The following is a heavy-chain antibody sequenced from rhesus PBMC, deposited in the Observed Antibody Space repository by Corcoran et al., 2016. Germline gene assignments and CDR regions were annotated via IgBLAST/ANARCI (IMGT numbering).Heavy chain of an antibody. Sequence: QVQLQESGPGLVKPWETLSVTCVVSGGSMYNSYWSWIRQAPGKGLEWIGYSHGSISSSIYNPSLKSRVALSVATSKNQFSLKLSSVTAAATAVYYCAKDTWGSVDYWGQGVLVTVSS. V-gene: IGHV4-169*01. CDR3: AKDTWGSVDY. CDR2: SHGSISSS. CDR1: GGSMYNSY. J-gene: IGHJ4*01. D-gene: IGHD2-2*01.